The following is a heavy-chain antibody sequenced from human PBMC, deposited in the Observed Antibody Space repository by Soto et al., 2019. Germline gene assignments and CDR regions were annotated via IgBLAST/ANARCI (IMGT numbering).Heavy chain of an antibody. V-gene: IGHV4-39*01. J-gene: IGHJ4*02. CDR1: GGSISSSSYY. Sequence: PSETLSLTCTVSGGSISSSSYYWGWIRQPPGKGLEWIGSIYYSGSTYYNPSLKSRVTISVDTSKNQFSLKLSSVTAADTAVYYCARGGRIAVAGRRFDYWGQGTLVTGSS. CDR2: IYYSGST. CDR3: ARGGRIAVAGRRFDY. D-gene: IGHD6-19*01.